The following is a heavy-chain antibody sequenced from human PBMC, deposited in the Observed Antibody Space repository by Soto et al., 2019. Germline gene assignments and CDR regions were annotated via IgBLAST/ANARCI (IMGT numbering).Heavy chain of an antibody. J-gene: IGHJ6*02. CDR3: ARDLWGYCGTDCYPLDV. CDR2: IFYRGNT. D-gene: IGHD2-21*02. Sequence: SETLSLTCTVSGGSISSGTHFWGWIRQSPGKGLEWIGTIFYRGNTFYNPSLKSRLTISVDTSKNQFSLKLNSATAADTAVYYCARDLWGYCGTDCYPLDVWGQGTTVTVSS. V-gene: IGHV4-39*07. CDR1: GGSISSGTHF.